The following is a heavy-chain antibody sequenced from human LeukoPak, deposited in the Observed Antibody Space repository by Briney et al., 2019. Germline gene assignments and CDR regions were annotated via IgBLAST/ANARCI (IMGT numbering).Heavy chain of an antibody. CDR1: GFTFDDYG. CDR2: INWNGGST. CDR3: ARDHCSSTSCYGSWFDP. Sequence: GGFLRLSCAASGFTFDDYGMSWVRQAPGKGLEWVSGINWNGGSTGYADSVKGRFTISRDNAKNSLYLQMNSLRAEDTALYYCARDHCSSTSCYGSWFDPWGQGTLVTVSS. D-gene: IGHD2-2*01. V-gene: IGHV3-20*04. J-gene: IGHJ5*02.